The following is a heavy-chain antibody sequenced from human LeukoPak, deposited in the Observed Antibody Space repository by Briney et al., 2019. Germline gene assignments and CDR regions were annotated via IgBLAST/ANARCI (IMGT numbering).Heavy chain of an antibody. CDR2: IYYSGST. J-gene: IGHJ4*02. CDR3: AAGLYSSSWYEGEFDY. V-gene: IGHV4-59*08. CDR1: GGSIGSYY. Sequence: PSETLSLTCTVSGGSIGSYYWSWIRQPPGKGLEWIGYIYYSGSTKYNPSLKSRVTISVDTSKHQFSLKLSSVTAADTAVYYCAAGLYSSSWYEGEFDYWGQGTLVTVSS. D-gene: IGHD6-13*01.